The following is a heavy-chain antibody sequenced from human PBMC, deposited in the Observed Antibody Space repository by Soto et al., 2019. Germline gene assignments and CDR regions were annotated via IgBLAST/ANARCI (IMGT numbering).Heavy chain of an antibody. J-gene: IGHJ4*02. CDR3: ARDPYLGDHQY. CDR1: GYTFTTSG. Sequence: QVQLVQSGGEVKKPGASVKVSCKTSGYTFTTSGIIWVRQAPGQGLEWVGWISAYSGKSHYAQKFQGKVTMTTDTSTNTAYLELRSLRSDDTSVYYCARDPYLGDHQYWGQGTLVTVSS. D-gene: IGHD3-16*01. V-gene: IGHV1-18*01. CDR2: ISAYSGKS.